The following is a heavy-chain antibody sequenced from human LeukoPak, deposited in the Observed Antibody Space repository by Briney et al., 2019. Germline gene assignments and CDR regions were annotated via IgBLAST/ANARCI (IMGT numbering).Heavy chain of an antibody. CDR1: GFTFSSSG. Sequence: PGGSLRLSCAASGFTFSSSGMHWVRQAPGKGLEWVANIKEDGSAKNYVDSVKGRFAISRDNAKNSLYLQMNNLRAEDTAVYYCARDSGWFRFDYWGQGTLVTVSS. D-gene: IGHD6-13*01. V-gene: IGHV3-7*03. CDR2: IKEDGSAK. CDR3: ARDSGWFRFDY. J-gene: IGHJ4*02.